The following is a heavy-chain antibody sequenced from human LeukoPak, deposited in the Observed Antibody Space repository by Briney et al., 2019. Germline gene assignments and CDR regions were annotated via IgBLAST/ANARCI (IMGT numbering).Heavy chain of an antibody. V-gene: IGHV3-9*01. D-gene: IGHD3-10*01. CDR2: ISWNSGSI. CDR3: ARGYYPDY. CDR1: GFTFDDYA. Sequence: QTGGSLRLSCAASGFTFDDYAMHWVRQAPGKGLEWVSGISWNSGSIGYADSVKGRFTISRDNAKNSLYLQMNSLRAEDTAVYYCARGYYPDYWGQGTLVTVSS. J-gene: IGHJ4*02.